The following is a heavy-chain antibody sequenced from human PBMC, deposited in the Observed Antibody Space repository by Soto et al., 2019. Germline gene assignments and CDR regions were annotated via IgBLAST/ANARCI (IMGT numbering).Heavy chain of an antibody. CDR3: ATGGYGSGSYYTLEYFDY. J-gene: IGHJ4*02. Sequence: GESLKISCKGSGYSFTSYWIGWVRQMPGKGLEWMGIIYPGDSDTRYSPSFQGQVTISADNSISTAYLQWSSLKASDTAMYYCATGGYGSGSYYTLEYFDYWGQGTLVTVSS. CDR1: GYSFTSYW. D-gene: IGHD3-10*01. CDR2: IYPGDSDT. V-gene: IGHV5-51*01.